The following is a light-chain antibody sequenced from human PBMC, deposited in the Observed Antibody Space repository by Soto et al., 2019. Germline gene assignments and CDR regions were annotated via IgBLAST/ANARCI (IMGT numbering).Light chain of an antibody. J-gene: IGKJ4*01. CDR1: QSVLYSSNNKNY. CDR3: QQYYSTPT. CDR2: WAS. V-gene: IGKV4-1*01. Sequence: DIVMTQSPDSLAVSLGERATINCKSSQSVLYSSNNKNYLAWYQQKPGQPPKLLIYWASTRESGVPDRLSGSGSGTDFTLTISSLQAEDVAVYYCQQYYSTPTFGGGTKVDI.